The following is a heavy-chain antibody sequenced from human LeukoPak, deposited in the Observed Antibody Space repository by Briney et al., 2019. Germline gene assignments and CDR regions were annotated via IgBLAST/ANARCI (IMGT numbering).Heavy chain of an antibody. V-gene: IGHV3-30*04. CDR1: GFNFSSCA. CDR2: KSYDGSNK. D-gene: IGHD3-9*01. Sequence: PGRPPRLSCTAPGFNFSSCAMHGVGQAPGKGLEWVAVKSYDGSNKFFADSVKGRFLISRDHAKNTLYLQMSSLRPEDTAVYYCARVYTDLLTGYPELDSWGQGTLVSVSS. J-gene: IGHJ4*02. CDR3: ARVYTDLLTGYPELDS.